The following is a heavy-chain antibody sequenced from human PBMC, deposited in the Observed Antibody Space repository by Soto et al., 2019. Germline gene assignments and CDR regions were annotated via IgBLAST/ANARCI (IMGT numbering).Heavy chain of an antibody. J-gene: IGHJ2*01. V-gene: IGHV4-4*09. Sequence: SETLSLTCSVSGDSISNYYWSWIRQPPGKGLEWIGNMYHSGDTEYNPALKSRVTIFVDTSKNQFSLRLSSVTAADTAVYYCAKVAAAADIYWYFDLWAVAPWSPSPQ. D-gene: IGHD6-13*01. CDR2: MYHSGDT. CDR3: AKVAAAADIYWYFDL. CDR1: GDSISNYY.